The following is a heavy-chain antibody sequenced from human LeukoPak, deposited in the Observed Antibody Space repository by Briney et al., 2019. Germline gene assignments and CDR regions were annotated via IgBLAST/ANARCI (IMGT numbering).Heavy chain of an antibody. CDR2: IYYSGST. J-gene: IGHJ5*02. CDR1: GGSISSYY. CDR3: ARDYGDYPNCNWFDP. D-gene: IGHD4-17*01. V-gene: IGHV4-59*01. Sequence: SETLSLTCTVSGGSISSYYWSWIRQPPGKGLEWIGYIYYSGSTNYNPSLKSRVTISVDTSKNQFSLKLSSVTAADTAVYYCARDYGDYPNCNWFDPWGQGTLVTVSS.